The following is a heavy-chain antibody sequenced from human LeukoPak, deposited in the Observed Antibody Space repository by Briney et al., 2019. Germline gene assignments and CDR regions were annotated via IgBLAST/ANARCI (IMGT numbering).Heavy chain of an antibody. CDR2: VSCSSSTI. J-gene: IGHJ4*02. CDR3: ARDAHIVRGVNPLDY. D-gene: IGHD3-10*01. Sequence: PGGSLRLSCAASGFTFSSYSMNWVRQAPGKGLEWISYVSCSSSTIYYADSVKGRFTISRDNAKNSLYLQMNSLRDEDTAVYYCARDAHIVRGVNPLDYWGQGTLVTVSS. CDR1: GFTFSSYS. V-gene: IGHV3-48*02.